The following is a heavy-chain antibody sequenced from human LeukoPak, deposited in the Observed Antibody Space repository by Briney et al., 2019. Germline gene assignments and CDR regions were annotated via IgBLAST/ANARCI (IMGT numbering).Heavy chain of an antibody. J-gene: IGHJ3*02. Sequence: SQTLSLTCTVSGGSISSGDYYWSWIRQPPGKGLEWIGYIYYSGSTYYNPSLKSRVTISVDTSKNHFSLKLSSVTAADTAVYYCARDSSGYYFDIWGQGTMVTVSS. CDR2: IYYSGST. D-gene: IGHD3-22*01. CDR3: ARDSSGYYFDI. CDR1: GGSISSGDYY. V-gene: IGHV4-30-4*01.